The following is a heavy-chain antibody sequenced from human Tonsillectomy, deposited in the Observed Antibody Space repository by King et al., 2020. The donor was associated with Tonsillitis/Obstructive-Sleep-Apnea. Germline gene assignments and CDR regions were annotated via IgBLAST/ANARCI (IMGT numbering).Heavy chain of an antibody. V-gene: IGHV3-43*01. D-gene: IGHD3-3*01. CDR2: ISWDGGST. CDR1: GFTFDDYT. CDR3: AKDIRKGGSAIFGVVIDY. J-gene: IGHJ4*02. Sequence: VQLVESGGVVVQPGGSLRLSCAASGFTFDDYTMHWVRQAPGKGLEWVSLISWDGGSTYYADSVKGRFTISRDNSKNSLYLQMNSLRTEDTALYYCAKDIRKGGSAIFGVVIDYWGQGTLVTVSS.